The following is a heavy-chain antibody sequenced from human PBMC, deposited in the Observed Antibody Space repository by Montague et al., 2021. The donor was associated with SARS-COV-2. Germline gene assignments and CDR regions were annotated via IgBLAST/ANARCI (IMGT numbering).Heavy chain of an antibody. CDR3: ARGITVTNLFYYTYGMDV. CDR2: INHSGST. D-gene: IGHD4-11*01. J-gene: IGHJ6*02. CDR1: GGSFSGYY. V-gene: IGHV4-34*01. Sequence: SETLSLTCAVYGGSFSGYYWSWIRQPPGKGLEWIGEINHSGSTNYNPSLKSRVTISVDTSKNQFSLKLSSVTAADTAVYYCARGITVTNLFYYTYGMDVWGQGTTVTVSS.